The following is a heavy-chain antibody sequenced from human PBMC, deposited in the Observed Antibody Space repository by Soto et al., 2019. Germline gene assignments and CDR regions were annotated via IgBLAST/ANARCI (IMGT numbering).Heavy chain of an antibody. CDR2: ISSSSSYI. V-gene: IGHV3-21*01. CDR1: GFTFSSYS. D-gene: IGHD2-2*01. Sequence: PGGSLRLSCAASGFTFSSYSMNWVRQAPGKGLEWVSSISSSSSYICYADSVKGRFTISRDNARNSLYLQMNSLRAEDTAVYYCARDQRGSTSSYNYYYGMDVWGQGTTVTVSS. CDR3: ARDQRGSTSSYNYYYGMDV. J-gene: IGHJ6*02.